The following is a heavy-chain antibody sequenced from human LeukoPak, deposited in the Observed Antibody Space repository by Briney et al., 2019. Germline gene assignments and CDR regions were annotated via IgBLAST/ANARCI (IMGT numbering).Heavy chain of an antibody. J-gene: IGHJ4*02. D-gene: IGHD4-17*01. CDR2: ISSSSSYI. CDR1: GFTFSSYS. Sequence: GGSLRLSCAASGFTFSSYSMNWVRQAPGKGLEWVSSISSSSSYIYYADSVKGRFTISRDNAKNSLYLQMNSLRVEDTAVYYCARDEPTVTTGPPVGSWGQGTLVTVSS. CDR3: ARDEPTVTTGPPVGS. V-gene: IGHV3-21*01.